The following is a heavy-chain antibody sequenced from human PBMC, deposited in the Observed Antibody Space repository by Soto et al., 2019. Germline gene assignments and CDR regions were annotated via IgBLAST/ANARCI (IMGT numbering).Heavy chain of an antibody. Sequence: SETLSLTCTVSGGSISDYYWSWIRQPPGKGLEWIGYIHYSGSTNYNPSLKNRVTISLDRSKNQFSLKVSSVTAADTAVYYCAREVRDGSSWYFDYWGQGTLVTVSS. V-gene: IGHV4-59*01. CDR3: AREVRDGSSWYFDY. CDR2: IHYSGST. CDR1: GGSISDYY. D-gene: IGHD6-13*01. J-gene: IGHJ4*02.